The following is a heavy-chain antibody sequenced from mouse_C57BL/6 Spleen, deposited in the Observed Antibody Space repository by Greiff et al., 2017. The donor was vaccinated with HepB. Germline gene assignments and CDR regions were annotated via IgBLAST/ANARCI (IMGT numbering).Heavy chain of an antibody. D-gene: IGHD1-1*01. CDR3: ARSGSSYFDY. CDR2: IYPGSGNT. Sequence: QVQLQQSGAELVRPGASVKLSCKASGYTFTDYYINWVKQRPGQGLEWIARIYPGSGNTYYNEKFKGKATLTAEKSSSTAYMQLSSLTSEYSAVYFCARSGSSYFDYWGQGTTLTVSS. J-gene: IGHJ2*01. V-gene: IGHV1-76*01. CDR1: GYTFTDYY.